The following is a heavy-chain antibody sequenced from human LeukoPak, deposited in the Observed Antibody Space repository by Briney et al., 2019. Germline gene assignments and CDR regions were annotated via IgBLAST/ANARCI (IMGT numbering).Heavy chain of an antibody. D-gene: IGHD1-26*01. V-gene: IGHV4-39*01. CDR2: ISYSGST. CDR3: AGQVGALDY. J-gene: IGHJ4*02. Sequence: SETLSLTCTVSGGSISSSSYYWGWIRQPPGKGLEWIGSISYSGSTYYNPSLKSRVTISVDTSKNQFSLKLSSVTAADTAVYYCAGQVGALDYWGQGTLVTVSS. CDR1: GGSISSSSYY.